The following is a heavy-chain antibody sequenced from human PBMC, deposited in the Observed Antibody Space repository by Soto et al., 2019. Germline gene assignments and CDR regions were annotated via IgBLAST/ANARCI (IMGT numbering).Heavy chain of an antibody. V-gene: IGHV3-21*01. D-gene: IGHD2-8*01. Sequence: DVQLVESGGGLVKPGGSLRLSCTVSGFTFSNYTMDWVRQAPGKGLEWVSSISSGSNYIYYADSVKGRFTISRDNAMNSLKLKMNGLRTEDTAVFYCASGIYGVLDVCNTGYYYMDVWGKGTTVTVSS. J-gene: IGHJ6*03. CDR3: ASGIYGVLDVCNTGYYYMDV. CDR1: GFTFSNYT. CDR2: ISSGSNYI.